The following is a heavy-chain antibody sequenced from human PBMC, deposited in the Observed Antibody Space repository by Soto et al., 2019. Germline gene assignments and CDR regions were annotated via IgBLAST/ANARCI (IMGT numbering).Heavy chain of an antibody. V-gene: IGHV1-18*01. CDR2: ISAYNGNT. CDR1: GYTFPSSG. J-gene: IGHJ4*02. Sequence: QVQLVQSGAEVKKPGASVKVSCKASGYTFPSSGISWVRQAPGQGLEWMGWISAYNGNTNYAQKFQGRVTMTTDTSTSTAYMELRSLKSDDSAVYYCARDHSRAKAREQTSGWYYWGQGTLVSVSS. CDR3: ARDHSRAKAREQTSGWYY. D-gene: IGHD6-19*01.